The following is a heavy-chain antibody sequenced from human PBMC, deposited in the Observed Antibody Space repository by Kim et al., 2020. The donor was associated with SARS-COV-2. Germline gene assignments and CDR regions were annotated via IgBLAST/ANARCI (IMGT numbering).Heavy chain of an antibody. CDR1: GFTFSSYA. Sequence: GGSLRLSCAASGFTFSSYAMHWVRQAPGKGLEWVAVISYDGSNKYYADSVKGRFTISRDNSKNTLYLQMNSLRAEDTDVYYCASTSSGSYYNPFDYWGQG. CDR2: ISYDGSNK. V-gene: IGHV3-30-3*01. CDR3: ASTSSGSYYNPFDY. J-gene: IGHJ4*02. D-gene: IGHD3-10*01.